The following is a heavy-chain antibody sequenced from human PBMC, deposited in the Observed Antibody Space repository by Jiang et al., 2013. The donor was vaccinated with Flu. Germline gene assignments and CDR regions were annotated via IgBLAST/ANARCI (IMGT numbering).Heavy chain of an antibody. Sequence: GSGLVKPSETLSLTCTVSGGSISSSSYYWGWIRQPPGKGLEWIGSIYYSGSTYYNPSLKSRVTISVDTSKNQFSLKLSSVTAADTAVYYCARHGPQLGHPFGGVSRDAFDIVGAKGQVVTVSS. CDR1: GGSISSSSYY. D-gene: IGHD3-16*01. J-gene: IGHJ3*02. CDR3: ARHGPQLGHPFGGVSRDAFDI. V-gene: IGHV4-39*07. CDR2: IYYSGST.